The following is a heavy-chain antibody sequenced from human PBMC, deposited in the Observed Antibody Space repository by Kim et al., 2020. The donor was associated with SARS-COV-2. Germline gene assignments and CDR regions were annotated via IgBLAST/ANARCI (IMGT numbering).Heavy chain of an antibody. Sequence: GGSLRLSCAASGFTFSSYAMHWVRQAPGKGLEWVAVIWYDGSNKYYADSVKGRFTISRDNSKNTLYLQMNSLRAEDTAVYYCVATAMVTGFDYWGQGTLVTVSS. CDR1: GFTFSSYA. D-gene: IGHD5-18*01. V-gene: IGHV3-33*01. CDR2: IWYDGSNK. J-gene: IGHJ4*02. CDR3: VATAMVTGFDY.